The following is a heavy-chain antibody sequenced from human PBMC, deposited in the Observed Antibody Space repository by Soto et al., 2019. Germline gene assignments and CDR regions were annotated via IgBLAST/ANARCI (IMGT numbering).Heavy chain of an antibody. D-gene: IGHD5-12*01. CDR2: IYYSGST. Sequence: SETLSLTCTVSGGSISSYYWSWIRQPPGKGLEWIGYIYYSGSTSYNPSLKSRVTISVDESKNQFSLKLSSVTAADTAVYYCARNRRHGYNERRWFDPWGQGTRVTVSS. V-gene: IGHV4-59*01. J-gene: IGHJ5*02. CDR3: ARNRRHGYNERRWFDP. CDR1: GGSISSYY.